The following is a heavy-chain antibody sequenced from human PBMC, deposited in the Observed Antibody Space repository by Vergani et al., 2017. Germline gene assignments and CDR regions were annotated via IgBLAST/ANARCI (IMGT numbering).Heavy chain of an antibody. D-gene: IGHD3-22*01. J-gene: IGHJ3*02. CDR3: ARDLGEYYYDSSGQDDDAFDI. V-gene: IGHV1-18*04. Sequence: QVQLVQSGAEVKKPGASVKVSCKASGYTFTSYGISWVRQAPGQGLEWMGWISAYNGNTNYAQKLQGRVTMTTDTSTSTAYMELRSLRSDDTAVYYCARDLGEYYYDSSGQDDDAFDIWGQGTTVTVSS. CDR2: ISAYNGNT. CDR1: GYTFTSYG.